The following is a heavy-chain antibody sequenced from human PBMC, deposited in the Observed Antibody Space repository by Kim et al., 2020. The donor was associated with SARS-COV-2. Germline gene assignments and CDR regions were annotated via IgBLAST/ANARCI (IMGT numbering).Heavy chain of an antibody. D-gene: IGHD6-19*01. CDR3: ARGPIAVAGDWFDP. V-gene: IGHV4-59*01. CDR2: IYYSGST. Sequence: SETLSLTCTVSGGSISSYYWSWIRQPPGKGLEWIGYIYYSGSTNYNPSLKSRVTISVDTSKNQFSLKLSSVTAADTAVYYCARGPIAVAGDWFDPWGQGTLVTVSS. J-gene: IGHJ5*02. CDR1: GGSISSYY.